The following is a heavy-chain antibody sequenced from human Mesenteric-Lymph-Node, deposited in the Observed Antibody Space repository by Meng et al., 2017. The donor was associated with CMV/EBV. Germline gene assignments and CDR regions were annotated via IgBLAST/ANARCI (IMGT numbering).Heavy chain of an antibody. CDR1: GFTFSSYW. D-gene: IGHD3-10*01. CDR2: INSDGSST. V-gene: IGHV3-74*01. Sequence: GESLKISCAASGFTFSSYWMHWVRQAPGKGLVWVSRINSDGSSTSYADSVKGRFTISRDSSKNTLYLQMNGLTADDTAVYYCPRDGVVTTMLRGGNLYYFDNWGRGTLVTVSS. J-gene: IGHJ4*02. CDR3: PRDGVVTTMLRGGNLYYFDN.